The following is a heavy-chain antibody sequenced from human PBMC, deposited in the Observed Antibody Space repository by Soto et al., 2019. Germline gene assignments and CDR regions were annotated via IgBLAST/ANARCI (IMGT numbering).Heavy chain of an antibody. CDR3: ARSRNYYGSGSYGVDY. CDR2: IIPIFGTA. V-gene: IGHV1-69*01. CDR1: GGTFSSYA. J-gene: IGHJ4*02. D-gene: IGHD3-10*01. Sequence: QVQLVQSGAEVQKPGSSVKVSCKASGGTFSSYAISWVRQAPGQGLEWMGGIIPIFGTANYAQKFQGRVTITADECTSTAYMELSSLRSEDTAVYYCARSRNYYGSGSYGVDYWGQGTLVTVSS.